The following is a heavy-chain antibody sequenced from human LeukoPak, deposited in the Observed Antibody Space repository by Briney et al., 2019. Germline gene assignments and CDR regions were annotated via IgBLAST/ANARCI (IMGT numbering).Heavy chain of an antibody. CDR3: ARNLLDYYDSSESSDSGGYYFDY. D-gene: IGHD3-22*01. Sequence: ASLKVSCKPSGSTFTSYVITWVRQATGQGVEWLGWMNPTSGNTGYAQKFQGRVTITRNPSISTAYMELSSLRSEDTAVYYCARNLLDYYDSSESSDSGGYYFDYWGQGTLVTVSS. V-gene: IGHV1-8*01. CDR1: GSTFTSYV. J-gene: IGHJ4*02. CDR2: MNPTSGNT.